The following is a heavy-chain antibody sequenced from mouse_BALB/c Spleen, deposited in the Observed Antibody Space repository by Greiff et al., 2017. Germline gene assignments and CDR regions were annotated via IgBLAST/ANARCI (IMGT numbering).Heavy chain of an antibody. J-gene: IGHJ1*01. CDR2: ISNGGGST. Sequence: EVKVVESGGGLVQPGGSLKLSCAASGFTFSSYTMSWVRQTPEKRLEWVAYISNGGGSTYYPDTVKGRFTISRDNAKNTLYLQMSSLKSEDTAMYYCARHADPQYFDVWGAGTTVTVSS. V-gene: IGHV5-12-2*01. CDR1: GFTFSSYT. CDR3: ARHADPQYFDV.